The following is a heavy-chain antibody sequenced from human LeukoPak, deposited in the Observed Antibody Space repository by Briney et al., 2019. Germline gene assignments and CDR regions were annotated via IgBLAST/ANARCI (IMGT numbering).Heavy chain of an antibody. CDR3: AREQYYDILTGSYPGLDY. D-gene: IGHD3-9*01. V-gene: IGHV3-11*01. Sequence: GGSLRLSCAASGFTFSDYYMSWIRQAPGKGLEWVSYISSSGSTIYYADPVKGRFTISRDNAKNSLYLQMNSLRAEDTAVYYCAREQYYDILTGSYPGLDYWGQGTLVTVSS. CDR2: ISSSGSTI. CDR1: GFTFSDYY. J-gene: IGHJ4*02.